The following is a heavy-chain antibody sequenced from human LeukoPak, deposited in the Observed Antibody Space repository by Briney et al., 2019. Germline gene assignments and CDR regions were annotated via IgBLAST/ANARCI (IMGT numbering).Heavy chain of an antibody. CDR1: GGSLSSYY. V-gene: IGHV4-59*01. J-gene: IGHJ4*02. Sequence: PSETLSLTCTVSGGSLSSYYWSWIRLPPGKGLECIGYIYYTGSTNYNPSLKRRVTISVDTSKNQFSLKLSSVTAADTAVYYCARDPPGSGSYYDYWGQGTLVTVSS. D-gene: IGHD3-10*01. CDR2: IYYTGST. CDR3: ARDPPGSGSYYDY.